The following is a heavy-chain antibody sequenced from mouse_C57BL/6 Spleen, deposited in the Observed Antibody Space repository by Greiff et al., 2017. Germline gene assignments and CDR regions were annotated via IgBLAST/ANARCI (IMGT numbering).Heavy chain of an antibody. CDR1: GYTFTSYW. D-gene: IGHD1-1*01. CDR2: IDPSDSYT. J-gene: IGHJ4*01. Sequence: QVQLQQPGAELVMPGASVKLSCKASGYTFTSYWMHWVKQRPGQGLEWIGEIDPSDSYTNYNQKFKGKSTLTVDKSSSTAYMQLSSLTSEDSAVYYCARRYYYGSSPYYAMDYWGQGTSVTVSS. CDR3: ARRYYYGSSPYYAMDY. V-gene: IGHV1-69*01.